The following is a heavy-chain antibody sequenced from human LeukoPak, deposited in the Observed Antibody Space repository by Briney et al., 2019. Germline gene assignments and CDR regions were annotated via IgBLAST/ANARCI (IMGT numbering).Heavy chain of an antibody. CDR1: GFTFSSYS. Sequence: GGSLRLSCAASGFTFSSYSMNWVRQAPGKGLEWVSSITSSGYIYYADSVRGRFTISRDNAKNSLYLQMNSLRAEDTAVYYCARERGYSYGYSDYWGQGTLVTVSS. CDR3: ARERGYSYGYSDY. J-gene: IGHJ4*02. CDR2: ITSSGYI. V-gene: IGHV3-21*01. D-gene: IGHD5-18*01.